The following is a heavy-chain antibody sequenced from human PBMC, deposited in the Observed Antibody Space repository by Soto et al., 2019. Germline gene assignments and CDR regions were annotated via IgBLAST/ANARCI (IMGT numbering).Heavy chain of an antibody. Sequence: PGESLKISCKGSGYSFTSYWIGWVRQMPVKGLEWMGIIYPGDSDTRYSPSFQGQVTISADKSISTAYLQWSSLKASDTAMYYCSRSTPRQGRGVSGLDDAFDIWGQGTMVTVSS. CDR1: GYSFTSYW. J-gene: IGHJ3*02. CDR2: IYPGDSDT. CDR3: SRSTPRQGRGVSGLDDAFDI. V-gene: IGHV5-51*01. D-gene: IGHD5-12*01.